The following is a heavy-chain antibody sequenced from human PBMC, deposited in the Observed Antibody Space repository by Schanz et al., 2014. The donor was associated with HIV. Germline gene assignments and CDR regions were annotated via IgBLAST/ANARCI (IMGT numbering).Heavy chain of an antibody. J-gene: IGHJ4*02. Sequence: EVQLVDSGGGLVQPGGSLRLSCAASGFTFSRFWMSWVRQAPGMGLEWVANMNQDGSEKYYVDSVKGRFTISRDYSKNTLYLQMNSLRAEDTAVYYCAKVDAAHKHIGAAGDWGQGTLVTVSS. D-gene: IGHD6-13*01. CDR1: GFTFSRFW. V-gene: IGHV3-7*03. CDR2: MNQDGSEK. CDR3: AKVDAAHKHIGAAGD.